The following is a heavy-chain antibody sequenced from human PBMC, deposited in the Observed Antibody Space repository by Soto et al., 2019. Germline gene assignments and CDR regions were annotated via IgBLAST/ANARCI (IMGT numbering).Heavy chain of an antibody. Sequence: LRLSFAASGFTFSSYAMSWVRQAPGKGLEWVSAISGSGGSTYYADSVKGRFTISRDNSKNTLYLQMNSLRAEDTAVYYCAKDNIVATIHAFDIWGQGTMVTVSS. CDR3: AKDNIVATIHAFDI. J-gene: IGHJ3*02. CDR1: GFTFSSYA. CDR2: ISGSGGST. V-gene: IGHV3-23*01. D-gene: IGHD5-12*01.